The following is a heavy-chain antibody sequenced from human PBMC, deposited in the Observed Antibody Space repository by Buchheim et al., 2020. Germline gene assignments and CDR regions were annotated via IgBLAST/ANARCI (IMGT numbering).Heavy chain of an antibody. D-gene: IGHD2-2*01. CDR3: AREGVIKGYCSSTSCPPDY. Sequence: QVQLVESGGGVVQPGRSPRLSCAASGFTFSSYGMHWVRQAPGKGLEWVAVIWYDGSNKYYADSVKGRFTISRDNSKNTLYLQMNSLRAEDTAVYYCAREGVIKGYCSSTSCPPDYWGQGTL. J-gene: IGHJ4*02. V-gene: IGHV3-33*01. CDR2: IWYDGSNK. CDR1: GFTFSSYG.